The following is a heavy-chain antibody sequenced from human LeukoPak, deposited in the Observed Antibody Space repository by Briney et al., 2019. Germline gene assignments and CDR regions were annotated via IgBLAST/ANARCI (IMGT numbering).Heavy chain of an antibody. J-gene: IGHJ6*03. CDR2: ISPSGGST. Sequence: GASVKVSCKASGYTFTSYYMHWVRQAPGQGLEWMGIISPSGGSTSYAQKFQGRVTMTRDTSTSTVYMELSSLRSEDTAVYYCARDGGEYYYYYYMDVWGKGTTATVSS. CDR1: GYTFTSYY. CDR3: ARDGGEYYYYYYMDV. V-gene: IGHV1-46*01. D-gene: IGHD2-21*01.